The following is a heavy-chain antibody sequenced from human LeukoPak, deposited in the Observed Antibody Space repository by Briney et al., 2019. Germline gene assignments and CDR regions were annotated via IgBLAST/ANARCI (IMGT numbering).Heavy chain of an antibody. CDR3: ARVQSTVRGIQGPFDL. CDR1: GFTISTYA. J-gene: IGHJ4*02. Sequence: GGSLRLSCAASGFTISTYAMHWVRQAPGKGLEYVSAIKNNGGGTYYASSVQGRFTVSRDNSRSTLYLQMDSLRPDDMAIYYCARVQSTVRGIQGPFDLWGQGTLVTVS. CDR2: IKNNGGGT. V-gene: IGHV3-64*01. D-gene: IGHD3-10*01.